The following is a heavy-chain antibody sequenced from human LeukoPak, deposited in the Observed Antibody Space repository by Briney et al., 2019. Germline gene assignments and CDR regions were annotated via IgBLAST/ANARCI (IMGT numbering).Heavy chain of an antibody. Sequence: LGGSLRLSCAASGFTFNNYALSWVRQAPGRGLEWVSIISEGGGSTRYADSVKGRFTISRDNSMNTLYLQMDSLRAEDTAVYYCAKDRRGNWNYVGHFDHWGQGTLVTVSS. CDR2: ISEGGGST. CDR3: AKDRRGNWNYVGHFDH. J-gene: IGHJ4*02. CDR1: GFTFNNYA. D-gene: IGHD1-7*01. V-gene: IGHV3-23*01.